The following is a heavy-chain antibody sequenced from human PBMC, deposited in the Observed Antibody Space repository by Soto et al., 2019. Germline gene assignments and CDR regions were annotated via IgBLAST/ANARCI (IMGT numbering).Heavy chain of an antibody. CDR2: IIPIFGTA. D-gene: IGHD6-19*01. CDR3: ARARAVAGTSHFDY. V-gene: IGHV1-69*13. J-gene: IGHJ4*02. CDR1: RGTFSSNA. Sequence: SVKVSCKASRGTFSSNAISWVRQAPGQGLEWMGGIIPIFGTANYAQKFQGRVTITADESTSTAYMELSSLRSEDTAVYYCARARAVAGTSHFDYWGQGTLVTVSS.